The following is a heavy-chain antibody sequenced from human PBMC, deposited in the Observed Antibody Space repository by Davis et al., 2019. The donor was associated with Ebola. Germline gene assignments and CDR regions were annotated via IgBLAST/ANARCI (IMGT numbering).Heavy chain of an antibody. CDR1: GFTFSSYG. V-gene: IGHV3-30*19. CDR2: IWYDGSNK. Sequence: GESLKISCAASGFTFSSYGMHWVRQAPGKGLEWVAVIWYDGSNKYYADSVKGRFTISRDNSKNTLYLQMNSLRAEDTAVYYCARNWVTMVRGYYYYGMDVWGQGTTVTVSS. J-gene: IGHJ6*02. CDR3: ARNWVTMVRGYYYYGMDV. D-gene: IGHD3-10*01.